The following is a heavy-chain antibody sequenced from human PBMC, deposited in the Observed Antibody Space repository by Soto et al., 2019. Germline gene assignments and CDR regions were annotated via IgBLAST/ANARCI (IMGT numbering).Heavy chain of an antibody. CDR3: ARARGYDPYNTTDYYGMDV. CDR1: GGSISSYY. Sequence: QVQLQESGPGLVKPSETLSLTCTVSGGSISSYYWSWIRQSAEKGLEWIGRIYTTGSTNYNPSLKSRVTMSVDTSKNQFSLKLSSVTAADTAVYYCARARGYDPYNTTDYYGMDVWGQGTTVTVSS. D-gene: IGHD5-12*01. J-gene: IGHJ6*02. V-gene: IGHV4-4*07. CDR2: IYTTGST.